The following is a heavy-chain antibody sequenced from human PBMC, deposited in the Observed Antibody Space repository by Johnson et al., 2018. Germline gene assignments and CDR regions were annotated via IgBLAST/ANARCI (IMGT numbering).Heavy chain of an antibody. CDR1: ALTLSDYA. CDR3: ATDTQLEPTYAFDI. D-gene: IGHD1-1*01. Sequence: QVQLVESGGGVVQPGRSLRLSCAASALTLSDYAMNWVRQAPGKGLDWMAVISYDGSSRYYADSGRGRFTISRDNSKNTLYLQMNSLRTEDSAIYYCATDTQLEPTYAFDIWGQGTMVTVSS. CDR2: ISYDGSSR. V-gene: IGHV3-30-3*01. J-gene: IGHJ3*02.